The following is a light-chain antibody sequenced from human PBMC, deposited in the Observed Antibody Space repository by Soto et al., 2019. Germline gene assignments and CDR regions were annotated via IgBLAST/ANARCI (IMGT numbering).Light chain of an antibody. V-gene: IGKV3D-11*01. J-gene: IGKJ1*01. CDR1: QAVNTR. CDR2: LAS. Sequence: EIVLTQSPATLSSFPGDRVTLSCRASQAVNTRLAWYQHKPGQAPRLLIYLASNRAAGVPARFSGSGSGTDLTLTISDVEPEDFAVYYCQHRSNWPGTWTFGQGTKV. CDR3: QHRSNWPGTWT.